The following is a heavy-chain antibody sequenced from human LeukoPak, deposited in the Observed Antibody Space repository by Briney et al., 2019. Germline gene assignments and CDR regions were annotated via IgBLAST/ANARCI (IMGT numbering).Heavy chain of an antibody. CDR1: GFTVSSNY. CDR2: IYSGGST. CDR3: ARAWFGELAIDY. Sequence: GGSLRLSCAASGFTVSSNYMSWVRQAPGKGLEWVSVIYSGGSTYYADSVKGRFTISRDNSKNTLYLQMNSLRAEDTAVYYCARAWFGELAIDYWGQGTLVTVSS. J-gene: IGHJ4*02. V-gene: IGHV3-53*01. D-gene: IGHD3-10*01.